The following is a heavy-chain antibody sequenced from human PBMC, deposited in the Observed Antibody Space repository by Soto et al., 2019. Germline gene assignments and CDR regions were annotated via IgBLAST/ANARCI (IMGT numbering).Heavy chain of an antibody. CDR3: ANQHTAERAFDI. CDR2: ISADISYT. CDR1: GFDFSNNA. V-gene: IGHV3-23*01. D-gene: IGHD2-21*02. Sequence: EAQLLESGGGLVQPGGSLRLSCTASGFDFSNNAMAWVRQAPGKGLEWVSTISADISYTYYADSVKGRFTISRDNSKNTVYLQTNNLRADETAVYYCANQHTAERAFDIWGQGTLVTVSS. J-gene: IGHJ3*02.